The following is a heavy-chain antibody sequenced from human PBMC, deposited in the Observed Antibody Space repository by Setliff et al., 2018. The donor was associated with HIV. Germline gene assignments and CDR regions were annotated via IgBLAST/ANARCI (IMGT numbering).Heavy chain of an antibody. Sequence: PGGSLRLSCAASGFTFSAYAMTWVRRAPGKGLEWVSATTSNGRTTDYAESVRGRFTLSRDNSRNTLYLHMTSLRAEDTAIYYCAKACGSGYPSFESALMFDVWGQGTLVTVSS. V-gene: IGHV3-23*01. CDR1: GFTFSAYA. CDR3: AKACGSGYPSFESALMFDV. CDR2: TTSNGRTT. D-gene: IGHD3-3*01. J-gene: IGHJ4*02.